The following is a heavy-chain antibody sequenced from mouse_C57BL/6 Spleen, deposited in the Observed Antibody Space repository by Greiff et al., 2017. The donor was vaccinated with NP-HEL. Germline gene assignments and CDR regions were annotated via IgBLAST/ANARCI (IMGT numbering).Heavy chain of an antibody. CDR3: ARGLRLRDAMDY. J-gene: IGHJ4*01. CDR2: ISDGGSYT. V-gene: IGHV5-4*03. CDR1: GGTFSSEA. D-gene: IGHD3-2*02. Sequence: EVKVVESGGGLVKPGGSLKLTGGDSGGTFSSEAMSGVSQTPEKRREGVATISDGGSYTYYPDNVKGRFTISRENAKNNRYLQISHLKSEDTAMYYCARGLRLRDAMDYWGKGTSVTVSS.